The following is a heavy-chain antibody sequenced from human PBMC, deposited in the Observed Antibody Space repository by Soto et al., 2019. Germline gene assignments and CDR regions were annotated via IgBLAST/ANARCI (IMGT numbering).Heavy chain of an antibody. V-gene: IGHV3-33*01. CDR1: GFTFSSYG. J-gene: IGHJ4*02. CDR3: ARDSEITSFDY. Sequence: GGSLRLSCAASGFTFSSYGMHWVRQAPGKGLEWVAVIWYDGSNKYYADSVKGRFTISRDNSKNTLHLQMNSLRAEDTAVYYCARDSEITSFDYWGQGTLVTVSS. D-gene: IGHD3-3*01. CDR2: IWYDGSNK.